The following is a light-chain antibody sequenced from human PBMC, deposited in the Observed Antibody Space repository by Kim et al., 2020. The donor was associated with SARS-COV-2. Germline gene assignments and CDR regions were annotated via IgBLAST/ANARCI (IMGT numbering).Light chain of an antibody. J-gene: IGLJ3*02. V-gene: IGLV3-9*01. CDR2: RAS. CDR1: NIGSKN. Sequence: SYELTQPLSVSVALGQTARITCGGNNIGSKNVHWYQQKPGQAPVLVIYRASNRPSGIPERFSGSNSGNTATLTISRAQAGDEADYYCQVWDSSTALWVFG. CDR3: QVWDSSTALWV.